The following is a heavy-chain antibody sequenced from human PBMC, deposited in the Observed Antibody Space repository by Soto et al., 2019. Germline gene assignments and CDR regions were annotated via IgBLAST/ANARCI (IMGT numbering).Heavy chain of an antibody. CDR3: ARAKYYYDSSGDFDY. CDR1: GYTFTSYG. CDR2: ISAYNGNT. Sequence: SVKVSCKASGYTFTSYGISWVRQAPGQGLEWMGWISAYNGNTNYAQKLQGRVTMTTDTSTSTAYMELRSLRSDDTAVYYCARAKYYYDSSGDFDYWGQGTLVTVSS. V-gene: IGHV1-18*04. J-gene: IGHJ4*02. D-gene: IGHD3-22*01.